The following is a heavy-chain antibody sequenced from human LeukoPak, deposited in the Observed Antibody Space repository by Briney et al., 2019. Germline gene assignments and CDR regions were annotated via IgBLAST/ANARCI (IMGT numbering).Heavy chain of an antibody. CDR1: VGTFSSYA. Sequence: GASVKVCCKASVGTFSSYAISRVRQAPGPGLEWMGGIIPIFGTANYAQKFQGRVTITTDESTSTAYMELSSLRSEDTAVYYCARGVRFRGWGAFDIWGQGTMVTVSS. D-gene: IGHD1-26*01. CDR3: ARGVRFRGWGAFDI. V-gene: IGHV1-69*05. J-gene: IGHJ3*02. CDR2: IIPIFGTA.